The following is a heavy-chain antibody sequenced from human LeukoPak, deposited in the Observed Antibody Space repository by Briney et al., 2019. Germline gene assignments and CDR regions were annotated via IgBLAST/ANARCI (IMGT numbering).Heavy chain of an antibody. V-gene: IGHV3-7*01. CDR2: IKQDGSEE. Sequence: GGSLRLSCAASEFTFSSYWMSWVRQAPGKGLEWVANIKQDGSEEYYVDSVKGRFTISRDNAKSSLYLQMNSLRAEDTAVYYCARLSGYSYGETNYWGQGTLVTVSS. D-gene: IGHD5-18*01. CDR3: ARLSGYSYGETNY. J-gene: IGHJ4*02. CDR1: EFTFSSYW.